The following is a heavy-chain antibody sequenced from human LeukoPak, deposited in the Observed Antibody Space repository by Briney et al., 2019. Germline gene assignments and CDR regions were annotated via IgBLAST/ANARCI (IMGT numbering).Heavy chain of an antibody. V-gene: IGHV4-61*01. CDR3: ARGGASSIPLDY. Sequence: LETLSLTCTVSGGSIGGNSYWSWIRQPPGKGPEWIGHISNSGSTYYSPPLSSRVTISLDTSKNQFSLKLRSVTAADTAVYYCARGGASSIPLDYWGRGTLVTVSS. J-gene: IGHJ4*02. CDR2: ISNSGST. D-gene: IGHD1-26*01. CDR1: GGSIGGNSY.